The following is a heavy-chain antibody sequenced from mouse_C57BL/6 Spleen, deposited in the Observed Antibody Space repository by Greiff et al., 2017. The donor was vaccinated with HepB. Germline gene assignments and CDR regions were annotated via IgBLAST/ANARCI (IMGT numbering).Heavy chain of an antibody. CDR1: GYTFTSYW. CDR3: ARGYGSSEDWYFDV. Sequence: QVQLQQPGAELVMPGASVKLSCKASGYTFTSYWMHWVKQRPGQGLEWIGEIDPSDSYTNYNQKFKGKSTLTVDKSSSTAYMQLSSLTSEDSAVYYCARGYGSSEDWYFDVWGTGTTVTVSS. D-gene: IGHD1-1*01. V-gene: IGHV1-69*01. J-gene: IGHJ1*03. CDR2: IDPSDSYT.